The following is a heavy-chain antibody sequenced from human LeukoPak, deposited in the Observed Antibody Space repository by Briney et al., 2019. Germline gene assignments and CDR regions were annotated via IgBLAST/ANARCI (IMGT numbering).Heavy chain of an antibody. CDR2: INHSGST. D-gene: IGHD2-21*02. V-gene: IGHV4-34*01. J-gene: IGHJ4*02. CDR3: VVTAIGGPFDY. CDR1: GGSFSGYY. Sequence: KASETLSLTCAVYGGSFSGYYWSWIRQPPGKGLEWIGEINHSGSTNYNPSLKSRVTISVDTSKNQFSLKLSSVTAADTAVYYCVVTAIGGPFDYWGQGTLVTVSS.